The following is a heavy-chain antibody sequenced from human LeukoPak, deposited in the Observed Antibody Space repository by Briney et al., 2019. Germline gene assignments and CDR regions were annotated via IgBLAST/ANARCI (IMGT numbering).Heavy chain of an antibody. D-gene: IGHD6-13*01. J-gene: IGHJ5*02. Sequence: SETLSLTCTVSGGPFSSSNYYWGWIRQPPGKGLEWIGSMFYRGNTYYNPSLKSRVTISLDTSKKQFSLKLTSVTAADTAIYYCARDEHSTQFDNWGQGTLVTVSS. CDR2: MFYRGNT. V-gene: IGHV4-39*07. CDR1: GGPFSSSNYY. CDR3: ARDEHSTQFDN.